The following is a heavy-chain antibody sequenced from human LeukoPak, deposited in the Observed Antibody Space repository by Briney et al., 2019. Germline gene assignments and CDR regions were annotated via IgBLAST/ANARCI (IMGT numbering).Heavy chain of an antibody. V-gene: IGHV5-51*01. Sequence: GESLKISCQASGYSFTNYWIGWVRQMPGKGLEWMGFIYPGDSDTRYSPSFQGQVTISADKSMSTAYLQWSSLKASDTAMYYCARRRGRYSGDAFDIWGQGTMVTVSS. CDR3: ARRRGRYSGDAFDI. CDR2: IYPGDSDT. CDR1: GYSFTNYW. D-gene: IGHD1-26*01. J-gene: IGHJ3*02.